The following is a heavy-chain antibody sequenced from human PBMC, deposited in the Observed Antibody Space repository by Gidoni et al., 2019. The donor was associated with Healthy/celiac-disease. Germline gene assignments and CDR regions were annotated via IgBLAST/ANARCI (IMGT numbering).Heavy chain of an antibody. D-gene: IGHD3-10*01. V-gene: IGHV3-23*01. CDR1: GLPFSSYA. Sequence: EVQLLESGGGLVQPGGSLRLSCAASGLPFSSYAMSWVRQAPGKGLEWVSAISGSGGSTYYADSVKGRFTISRDNSKNTLYLQMNSLRAEDTAVYYCAKDRYYYGSGSYYTGFDYWGQGTLVTVSS. CDR2: ISGSGGST. J-gene: IGHJ4*02. CDR3: AKDRYYYGSGSYYTGFDY.